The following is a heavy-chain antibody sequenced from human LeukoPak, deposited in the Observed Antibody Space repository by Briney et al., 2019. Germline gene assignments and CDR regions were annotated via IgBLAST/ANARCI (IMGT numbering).Heavy chain of an antibody. CDR2: ISALTGDT. Sequence: ASVKVSCKASGYNFNDFGVTWVRQARGQGLEWMGWISALTGDTNYAQKFQGRLTMTTDTSTDTAYMEMRGLRSDDTAVHYCAREATGRAFDPWGQGTLVVVSS. D-gene: IGHD1-14*01. CDR1: GYNFNDFG. J-gene: IGHJ5*02. CDR3: AREATGRAFDP. V-gene: IGHV1-18*01.